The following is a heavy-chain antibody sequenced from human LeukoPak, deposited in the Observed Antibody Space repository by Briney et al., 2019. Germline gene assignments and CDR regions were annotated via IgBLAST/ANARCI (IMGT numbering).Heavy chain of an antibody. CDR3: ARGPRGRAAAGTDCFDY. CDR2: INHSGST. Sequence: SETLSLTCAVYGGSFSGYYWSWIRQPPGKGLEWIGEINHSGSTNYNPSLKSRVTISVDTSKNQFSLKLSSVTAADTAVYYCARGPRGRAAAGTDCFDYWGQGTLVTVSS. J-gene: IGHJ4*02. D-gene: IGHD6-13*01. CDR1: GGSFSGYY. V-gene: IGHV4-34*01.